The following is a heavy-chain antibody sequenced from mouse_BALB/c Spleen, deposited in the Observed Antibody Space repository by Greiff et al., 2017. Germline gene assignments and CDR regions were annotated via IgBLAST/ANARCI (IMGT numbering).Heavy chain of an antibody. J-gene: IGHJ4*01. CDR2: IDTANGNT. Sequence: VQLLQSGAGLVKPGASVKLSCTASGFNFNDSYMHWVKQRPEQGLEWIGRIDTANGNTKYDPKFQGKATITADTSSNTAYLQLSSLTSEDTAVYYSASCYYYGSSYYAMDYWGQGTSVTVSS. V-gene: IGHV14-3*02. D-gene: IGHD1-1*01. CDR1: GFNFNDSY. CDR3: ASCYYYGSSYYAMDY.